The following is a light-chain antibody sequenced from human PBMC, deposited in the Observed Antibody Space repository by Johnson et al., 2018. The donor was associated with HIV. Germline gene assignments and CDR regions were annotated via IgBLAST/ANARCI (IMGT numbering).Light chain of an antibody. CDR1: SSNIGNNY. CDR2: DNN. J-gene: IGLJ1*01. CDR3: GTGDSSLRAPNYG. V-gene: IGLV1-51*01. Sequence: QSVLTQPPSVSAAPGQKVTISCSGSSSNIGNNYVSWYQQLPGTAPKLLIYDNNKLPSGIPDRFSGYKSGTSATLGITGLQTGDEADYYCGTGDSSLRAPNYGFGTGTTVTVL.